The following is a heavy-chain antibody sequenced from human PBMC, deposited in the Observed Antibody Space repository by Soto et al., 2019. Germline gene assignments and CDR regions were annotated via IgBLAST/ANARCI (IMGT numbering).Heavy chain of an antibody. D-gene: IGHD6-13*01. CDR1: GYSFTNYW. Sequence: EVQLVQSGAEVKQAGESLKISWQGSGYSFTNYWVGWVRQIPGRGLEWMGIIHPGDSDTRYSPFFQGQVTISADKSISTAYLKWSSLKASDTAMSYCAGHNRYSSTWFERWFDRWGQGALVTVSS. V-gene: IGHV5-51*03. CDR2: IHPGDSDT. J-gene: IGHJ5*02. CDR3: AGHNRYSSTWFERWFDR.